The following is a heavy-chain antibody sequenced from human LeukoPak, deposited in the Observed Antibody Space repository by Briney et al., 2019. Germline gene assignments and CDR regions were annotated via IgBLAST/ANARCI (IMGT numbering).Heavy chain of an antibody. J-gene: IGHJ4*02. D-gene: IGHD5/OR15-5a*01. CDR2: ISCYNGDT. Sequence: ASVKVPCKASGYTFNKYGISWVRQAPGQGLEWMGWISCYNGDTRYAQKFQGRVTMTKDTSTSTVHMELRSLRSDDTAVYYCARDPSNTSGYRVYHDYWGQGALVTVSS. V-gene: IGHV1-18*01. CDR3: ARDPSNTSGYRVYHDY. CDR1: GYTFNKYG.